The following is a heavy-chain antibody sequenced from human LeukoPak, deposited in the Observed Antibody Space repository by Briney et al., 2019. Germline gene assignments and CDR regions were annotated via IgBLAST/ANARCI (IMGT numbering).Heavy chain of an antibody. CDR3: ARLRAYRNEDLFDY. V-gene: IGHV1-69*06. J-gene: IGHJ4*02. Sequence: GASVKVSRKASGYTFTNYGISWVRQAPGQGLEWMGGIIPIFGTANYAQKFQGRVTITADKSTSTAYMELSSLRSEDTAVYYCARLRAYRNEDLFDYWGQGTLVTVSS. CDR1: GYTFTNYG. CDR2: IIPIFGTA. D-gene: IGHD1-14*01.